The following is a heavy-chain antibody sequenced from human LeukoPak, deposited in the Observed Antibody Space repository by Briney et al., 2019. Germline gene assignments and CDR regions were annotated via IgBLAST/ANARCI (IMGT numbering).Heavy chain of an antibody. CDR3: ATEPRITMDRGVLGITDY. CDR1: GFTFSNAW. Sequence: GGSLRLSCAASGFTFSNAWMNWVRQAPGKGLEWVGRIKSKSDGGTTDYAAPVKGRFTISRDDSKNTLYLQMNGLKTEDTAVYYCATEPRITMDRGVLGITDYWGQGTLVTVSS. V-gene: IGHV3-15*01. CDR2: IKSKSDGGTT. J-gene: IGHJ4*02. D-gene: IGHD3-10*01.